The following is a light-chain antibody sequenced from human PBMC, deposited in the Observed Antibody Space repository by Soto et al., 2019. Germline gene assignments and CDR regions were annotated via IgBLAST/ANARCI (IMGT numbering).Light chain of an antibody. CDR1: ESVTTY. CDR3: QQRSDWPWT. CDR2: DVS. V-gene: IGKV3-11*01. J-gene: IGKJ1*01. Sequence: EIVLTQSPATLSFSPGERGTLSCRASESVTTYLAWYQQKPGQAPRLLVYDVSNRATGIPARFSGGGSGTDFTLTISNLEPEDFAVYYCQQRSDWPWTFGQGTKVDI.